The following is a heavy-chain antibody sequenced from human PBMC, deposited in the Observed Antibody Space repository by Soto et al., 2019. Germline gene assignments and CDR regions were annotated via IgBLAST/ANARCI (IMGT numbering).Heavy chain of an antibody. J-gene: IGHJ6*02. Sequence: PSETLSLTCTVSGVSISSGDYYWSWIRQPPGKGLEWIGYIYYSGTTYYNPSLKSRVTKSVDTSKNQFSLKLSSVTAADTAVYYCARVGYYSYGMDVWGQGTTVTVSS. CDR1: GVSISSGDYY. CDR3: ARVGYYSYGMDV. V-gene: IGHV4-30-4*01. CDR2: IYYSGTT.